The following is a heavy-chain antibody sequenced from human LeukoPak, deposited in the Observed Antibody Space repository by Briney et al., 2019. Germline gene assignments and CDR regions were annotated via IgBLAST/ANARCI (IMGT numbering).Heavy chain of an antibody. CDR2: IYYSGST. CDR3: ARLLAVAGSRDY. Sequence: PSETLSLTCTVSGGSISSSSYYWGWIRQPPGKGLEWIGSIYYSGSTYYNPSLKSRVTISVDTSKNQFSLKLSSVTAADTAVYYCARLLAVAGSRDYWGQGTLVTVSS. D-gene: IGHD6-19*01. V-gene: IGHV4-39*01. J-gene: IGHJ4*02. CDR1: GGSISSSSYY.